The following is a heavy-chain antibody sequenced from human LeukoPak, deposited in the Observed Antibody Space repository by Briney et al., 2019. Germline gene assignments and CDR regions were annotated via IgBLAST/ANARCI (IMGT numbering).Heavy chain of an antibody. J-gene: IGHJ4*02. Sequence: GGSLRLSCAASGFTFSSYSMNWVRQAPGKGLEWVSSISSSSSYIYYADSVKGRFTISRDNAKSSLYLQMNSLRAEDTAVYYCARVRETLDFDYWGQGTLVTVSS. CDR3: ARVRETLDFDY. CDR1: GFTFSSYS. CDR2: ISSSSSYI. D-gene: IGHD3-10*01. V-gene: IGHV3-21*01.